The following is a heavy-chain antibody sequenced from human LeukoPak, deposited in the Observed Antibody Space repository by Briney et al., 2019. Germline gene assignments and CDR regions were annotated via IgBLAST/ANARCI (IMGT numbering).Heavy chain of an antibody. CDR2: ITWNSGNI. V-gene: IGHV3-9*03. J-gene: IGHJ4*02. Sequence: GRSLRLSCAASGFTFTDHAMHWARQAPGKGLEWVSGITWNSGNIVYADSVKGRFTISRDNAKNSLYLQMNSLRAEDMALYYCAKDWGNGYSYGGLDYWGQGTLVTVSS. D-gene: IGHD5-18*01. CDR1: GFTFTDHA. CDR3: AKDWGNGYSYGGLDY.